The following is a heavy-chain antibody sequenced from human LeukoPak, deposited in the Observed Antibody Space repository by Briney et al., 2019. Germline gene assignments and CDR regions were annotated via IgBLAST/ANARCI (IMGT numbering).Heavy chain of an antibody. Sequence: GASVKVSCKASGGTFSSYAISWVRQAPGQGLEWMGGIIPIFGTANYAQKFQGRVTITADESTSTAYMELSSLRSEDTAVYYCARVSARRSPVGLIAAAGKGDYWGRGTLVTVSS. CDR2: IIPIFGTA. V-gene: IGHV1-69*13. D-gene: IGHD6-13*01. J-gene: IGHJ4*02. CDR1: GGTFSSYA. CDR3: ARVSARRSPVGLIAAAGKGDY.